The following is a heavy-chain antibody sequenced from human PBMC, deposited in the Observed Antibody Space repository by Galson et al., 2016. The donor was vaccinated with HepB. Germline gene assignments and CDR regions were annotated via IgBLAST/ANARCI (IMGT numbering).Heavy chain of an antibody. CDR1: GFTFSDYA. D-gene: IGHD3-16*02. V-gene: IGHV3-23*01. CDR3: AQSSYDYVWGSYRFDS. Sequence: SLRLSCAASGFTFSDYAMSWVRQAPGKGLEWVSGISGNGGRTYYADLVEGRFTISRDNSKNTLYLQMNSLRAEDTAIYYCAQSSYDYVWGSYRFDSWGQGTLVTVSS. J-gene: IGHJ4*02. CDR2: ISGNGGRT.